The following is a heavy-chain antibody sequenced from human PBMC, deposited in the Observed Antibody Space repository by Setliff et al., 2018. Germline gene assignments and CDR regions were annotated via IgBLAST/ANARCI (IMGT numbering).Heavy chain of an antibody. CDR3: ARASRFGTIKYRGDYYMDV. V-gene: IGHV7-4-1*02. Sequence: ASVKVSCKASGYTFTNYAMNWVRQAPGQGLEWMGWINTNTGFPTYAQGFTGRFVFSLDTSVSTAYLQISSLKAEDTALYYCARASRFGTIKYRGDYYMDVWGKGTTVTVSS. CDR2: INTNTGFP. D-gene: IGHD3-10*01. J-gene: IGHJ6*03. CDR1: GYTFTNYA.